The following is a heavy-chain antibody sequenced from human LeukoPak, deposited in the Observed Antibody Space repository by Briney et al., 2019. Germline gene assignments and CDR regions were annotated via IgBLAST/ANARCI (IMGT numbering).Heavy chain of an antibody. CDR1: GGSISSYY. J-gene: IGHJ6*03. V-gene: IGHV4-59*01. CDR2: ILYSGST. CDR3: AARSYDVLTGAFYYYMDV. D-gene: IGHD3-9*01. Sequence: PSETLSLTCSVSGGSISSYYWSWIRQPPGKGLEWIGYILYSGSTNFNPSLKSRVTISVDTSKNQFPLKLSSVTAADTAVYYCAARSYDVLTGAFYYYMDVWGKGTTVTVSS.